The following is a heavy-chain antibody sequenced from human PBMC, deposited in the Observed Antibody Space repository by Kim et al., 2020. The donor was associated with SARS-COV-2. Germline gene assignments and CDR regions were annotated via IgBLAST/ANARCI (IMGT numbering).Heavy chain of an antibody. Sequence: SETLSLTCTVSGGSIISYYWSWIRQPPGKGLEWIGHIYYSGSTNYHPSLNSRVTISVDTSKNQFSLDLISFTAADKAVSYCARSPHPYYFDSWGHGTLAT. CDR1: GGSIISYY. V-gene: IGHV4-59*01. J-gene: IGHJ4*01. CDR3: ARSPHPYYFDS. CDR2: IYYSGST.